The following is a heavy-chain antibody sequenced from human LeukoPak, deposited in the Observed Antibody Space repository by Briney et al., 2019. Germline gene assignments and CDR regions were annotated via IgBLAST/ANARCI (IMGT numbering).Heavy chain of an antibody. J-gene: IGHJ4*02. V-gene: IGHV1-2*02. CDR1: GYTFTGYY. Sequence: GASVKVSCKASGYTFTGYYMHWVRQAPGQGLEWMGWINPNSGGTNYAQKFQGRVTMTRDTSISTVYMELSSLRSEDTAVYYCARDPRYYSSGSYDYWGQGTLVTVSS. CDR2: INPNSGGT. D-gene: IGHD3-10*01. CDR3: ARDPRYYSSGSYDY.